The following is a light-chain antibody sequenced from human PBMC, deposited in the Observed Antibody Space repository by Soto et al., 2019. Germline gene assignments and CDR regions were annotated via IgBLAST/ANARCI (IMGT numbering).Light chain of an antibody. J-gene: IGKJ5*01. CDR2: GAS. CDR3: QHNFHTPPA. V-gene: IGKV1-39*01. CDR1: QTISNF. Sequence: DIQMTQSPSSLSASVGDRVTITCRASQTISNFLNWYQQKPGKAPKVLIHGASTLQTRVPSRFTGSGSGTEFTLTISSLQTEDFATYYGQHNFHTPPAVGQGTRLEIK.